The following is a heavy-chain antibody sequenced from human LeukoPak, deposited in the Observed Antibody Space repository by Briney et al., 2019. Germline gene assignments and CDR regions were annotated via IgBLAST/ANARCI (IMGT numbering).Heavy chain of an antibody. V-gene: IGHV4-59*01. CDR2: IYYNGNT. D-gene: IGHD1-26*01. CDR3: ARGRSNYYGMDV. J-gene: IGHJ6*02. CDR1: DGSINSYY. Sequence: SETLSLTCSVSDGSINSYYWNWIRRPPGKGLEWIWYIYYNGNTNYSPSLKSRVTMSVDTSKNLFSLKVSSVTAADTAVYYCARGRSNYYGMDVWGQGTTVTVSS.